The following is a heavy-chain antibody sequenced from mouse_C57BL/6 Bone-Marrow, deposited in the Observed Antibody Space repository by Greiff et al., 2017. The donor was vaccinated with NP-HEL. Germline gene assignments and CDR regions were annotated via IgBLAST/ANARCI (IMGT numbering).Heavy chain of an antibody. CDR3: TGEDGYHWYFDV. CDR2: IRLKSDNYAT. Sequence: EVMLVESGGGLVQPGGSMKLSCVASGFTFSNYWMNWVRQSPEKGLEWVAQIRLKSDNYATHYAESVKGRFTISRDDSKSSVYLQMNNLRAEDTGIYYCTGEDGYHWYFDVWGTGTTVTVSS. CDR1: GFTFSNYW. D-gene: IGHD2-3*01. V-gene: IGHV6-3*01. J-gene: IGHJ1*03.